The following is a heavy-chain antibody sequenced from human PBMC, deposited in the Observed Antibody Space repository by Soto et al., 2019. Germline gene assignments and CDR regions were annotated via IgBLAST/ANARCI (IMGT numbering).Heavy chain of an antibody. J-gene: IGHJ6*02. CDR3: ARDWEQLVSGHGMDV. CDR1: GFTFSSYS. Sequence: GGSLRLSCAASGFTFSSYSMNWVRQAPGKGLEWVSSISSSSSYIYYADSVKGRFTISRDNAKNSLYLQMNSLRAEDTAVYYCARDWEQLVSGHGMDVWGQGTTVTVSS. D-gene: IGHD6-6*01. V-gene: IGHV3-21*01. CDR2: ISSSSSYI.